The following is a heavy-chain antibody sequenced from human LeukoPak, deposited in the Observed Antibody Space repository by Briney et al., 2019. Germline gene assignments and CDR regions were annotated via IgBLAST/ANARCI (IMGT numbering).Heavy chain of an antibody. V-gene: IGHV3-49*04. CDR3: TRLGSGWIYYFDY. CDR2: ITSKAYGGTT. CDR1: GFTFSNSP. D-gene: IGHD6-19*01. J-gene: IGHJ4*02. Sequence: GGSLRLSCSASGFTFSNSPMNWVRQAPGKGLEWVGFITSKAYGGTTEYAASVKGRFTVSRDDSKSIAYLQMNSLKTEDTAVYYCTRLGSGWIYYFDYWGQGTLVTVSS.